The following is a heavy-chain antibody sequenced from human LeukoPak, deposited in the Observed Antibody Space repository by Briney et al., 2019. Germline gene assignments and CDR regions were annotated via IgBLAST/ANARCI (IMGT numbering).Heavy chain of an antibody. V-gene: IGHV4-59*08. D-gene: IGHD2-8*02. CDR3: AGHHPRNTVDF. Sequence: SSQTLSLTCTVSGGSISSYYWSWIRQPPGKGLEWIAYISDIGSINYNPSLKSRVTISLDTSKNQFSLKLSSVTAADTAVYYCAGHHPRNTVDFWGQGTLVTVSS. CDR2: ISDIGSI. CDR1: GGSISSYY. J-gene: IGHJ4*02.